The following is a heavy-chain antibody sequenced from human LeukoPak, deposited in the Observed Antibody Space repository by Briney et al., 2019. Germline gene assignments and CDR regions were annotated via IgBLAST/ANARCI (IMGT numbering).Heavy chain of an antibody. V-gene: IGHV4-4*02. CDR2: IYHTGSV. D-gene: IGHD3-3*01. CDR3: ARHYDLWSGYNY. Sequence: KPSETLSLTCAVSGVSINSDYWWTWVRQSPGKGLEWIGEIYHTGSVNYNLSLESRVTISRDRSKNQFSLMLRSVTAADTAVYYCARHYDLWSGYNYWGQGLLVTVSS. J-gene: IGHJ4*02. CDR1: GVSINSDYW.